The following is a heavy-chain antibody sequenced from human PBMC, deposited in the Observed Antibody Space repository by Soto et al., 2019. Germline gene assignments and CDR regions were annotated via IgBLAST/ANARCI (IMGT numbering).Heavy chain of an antibody. Sequence: EVQLLESGGGLVQPGGSLRLSCAASGFTFSSYAMSWGRQAPGKGLEWVSAISGSGGSTYYADSVKGRFTISRDNSKNTLYLQMNRLRAEDTAVYYCAKERRQLLYYYGMDVWGQGTTVTVSS. J-gene: IGHJ6*02. D-gene: IGHD6-6*01. CDR2: ISGSGGST. CDR3: AKERRQLLYYYGMDV. V-gene: IGHV3-23*01. CDR1: GFTFSSYA.